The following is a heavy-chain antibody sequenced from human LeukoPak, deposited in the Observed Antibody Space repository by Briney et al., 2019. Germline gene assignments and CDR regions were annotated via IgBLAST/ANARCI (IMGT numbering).Heavy chain of an antibody. CDR3: ARAPSYYDILTGYYSGSSFDY. CDR1: GYTFTGYY. Sequence: ASVKVSCKGSGYTFTGYYMHWVRQAPGQGLEWMGWINPNSGGTNYAQKFQGRVTMTRDTSISTAYMELSRLRSDDTAVYYCARAPSYYDILTGYYSGSSFDYWGQGTLVTVSS. CDR2: INPNSGGT. D-gene: IGHD3-9*01. J-gene: IGHJ4*02. V-gene: IGHV1-2*02.